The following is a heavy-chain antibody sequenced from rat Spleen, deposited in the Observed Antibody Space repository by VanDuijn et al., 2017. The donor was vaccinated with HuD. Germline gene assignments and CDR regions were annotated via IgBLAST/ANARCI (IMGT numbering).Heavy chain of an antibody. CDR1: GFTFSNYD. Sequence: EVQLVESGGGLVQPGRSMKLSCAASGFTFSNYDMAWVRQAPTKGLEWVASINYDGSNTYYRDSVKGRFTISRDNAKSTLYLQMDSLRSEDTATYYCARPDYSRFDYWGQGVMVTVSS. V-gene: IGHV5-25*01. D-gene: IGHD1-2*01. J-gene: IGHJ2*01. CDR2: INYDGSNT. CDR3: ARPDYSRFDY.